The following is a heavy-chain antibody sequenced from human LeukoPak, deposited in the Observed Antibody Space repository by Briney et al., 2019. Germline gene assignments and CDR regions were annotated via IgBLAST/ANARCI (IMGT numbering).Heavy chain of an antibody. CDR1: GGSFSGYY. CDR2: IYYSGST. J-gene: IGHJ5*02. Sequence: SETLSLTCAVYGGSFSGYYWSWIRQPPGKGLEWIGSIYYSGSTYYNPSLKSRVTISVDTSKNQFSLKLSSVTAADTAVYYCARDAAYLPRQPWGQGTLVTVSS. CDR3: ARDAAYLPRQP. V-gene: IGHV4-34*01. D-gene: IGHD2/OR15-2a*01.